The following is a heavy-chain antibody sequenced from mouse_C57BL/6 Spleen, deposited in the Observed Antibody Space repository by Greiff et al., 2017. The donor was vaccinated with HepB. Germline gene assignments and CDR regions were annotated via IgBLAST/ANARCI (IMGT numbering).Heavy chain of an antibody. CDR2: INPGSGGT. Sequence: QVQLQQSGAELVRPGTSVKVSCKASGYAFTNYLIEWVKQRPGQGLEWIGVINPGSGGTNYNEKFKGKATLTADKSSSTAYMQLSSLTSEDSAVYFCARFPSTFDWYFDVWGTGTTVTVSS. CDR3: ARFPSTFDWYFDV. V-gene: IGHV1-54*01. J-gene: IGHJ1*03. CDR1: GYAFTNYL. D-gene: IGHD1-1*01.